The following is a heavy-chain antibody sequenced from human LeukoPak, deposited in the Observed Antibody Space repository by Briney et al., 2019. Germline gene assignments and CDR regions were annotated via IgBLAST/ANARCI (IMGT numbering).Heavy chain of an antibody. Sequence: SETLSLTCTVSGGSISSSSYYWGWIRQPPGKGLEWIGSIYYSGSTYYNPSLKSRVTISVDTCKNQFSLKLSSVTAADTAVYYCARGDSSSPGRPRGPFDYGGQGTLVTVPS. V-gene: IGHV4-39*01. CDR2: IYYSGST. CDR3: ARGDSSSPGRPRGPFDY. CDR1: GGSISSSSYY. J-gene: IGHJ4*02. D-gene: IGHD2-2*01.